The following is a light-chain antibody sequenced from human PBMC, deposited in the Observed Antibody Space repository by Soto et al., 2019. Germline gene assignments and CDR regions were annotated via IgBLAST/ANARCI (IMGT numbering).Light chain of an antibody. J-gene: IGLJ2*01. CDR1: SSDVGNYNL. CDR2: EGS. Sequence: QSALTQPASVSGSPGQSITISCTGTSSDVGNYNLVSWYQQHPGKAPKLIIYEGSKRPSGVSNRFSGSKSGNTASLTISGLQAEDEADYYCCSYAGGSTFVVFGGGTKLTVL. V-gene: IGLV2-23*03. CDR3: CSYAGGSTFVV.